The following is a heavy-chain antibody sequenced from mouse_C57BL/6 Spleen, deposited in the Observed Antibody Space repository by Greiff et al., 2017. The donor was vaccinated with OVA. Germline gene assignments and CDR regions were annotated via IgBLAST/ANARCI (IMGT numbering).Heavy chain of an antibody. J-gene: IGHJ2*01. D-gene: IGHD1-1*01. CDR1: GYTFTSYW. V-gene: IGHV1-55*01. Sequence: VQLQQPGAELVKPGASVKMSCKASGYTFTSYWITWVKQRPGQGLEWIGDIYPGSGSTNYNEKFKSKATLTVDTSSSTAYMQLSSLTSEDSAVYYCARGYGSSYVGRYFDYWGQGTTLTVSS. CDR2: IYPGSGST. CDR3: ARGYGSSYVGRYFDY.